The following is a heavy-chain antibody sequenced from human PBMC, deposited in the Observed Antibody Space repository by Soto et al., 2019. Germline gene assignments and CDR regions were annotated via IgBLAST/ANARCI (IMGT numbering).Heavy chain of an antibody. Sequence: QVQLVQSGAEVKKPGASVKVSCKASGYTFTSYGISWVRQAPGQGLEWMGWISAYNGNTNYAQKLQGRVTMTTDTPTSTAYMEVRSLGSGDTAVYYCASVVFAISRYFDRLLPRPYWYFDLWGRGTLVTVSS. CDR1: GYTFTSYG. D-gene: IGHD3-9*01. J-gene: IGHJ2*01. CDR2: ISAYNGNT. CDR3: ASVVFAISRYFDRLLPRPYWYFDL. V-gene: IGHV1-18*01.